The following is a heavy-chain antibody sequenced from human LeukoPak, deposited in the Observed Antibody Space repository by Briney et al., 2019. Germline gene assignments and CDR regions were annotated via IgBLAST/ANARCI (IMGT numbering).Heavy chain of an antibody. J-gene: IGHJ4*02. CDR3: ARRSCSGGSCYFDY. CDR1: GFTVSSNY. V-gene: IGHV3-53*01. Sequence: PGGSLRLSCAASGFTVSSNYMSWVRQAPGKGLEWVSVIYSGGSTYYADSVKGRFTISRDNSKNTLYLQMNSLRAEDTAVYYCARRSCSGGSCYFDYWGQGTLATVSS. D-gene: IGHD2-15*01. CDR2: IYSGGST.